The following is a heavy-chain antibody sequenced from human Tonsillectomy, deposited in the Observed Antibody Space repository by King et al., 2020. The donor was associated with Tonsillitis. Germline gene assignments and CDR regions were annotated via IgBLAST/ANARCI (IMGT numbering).Heavy chain of an antibody. D-gene: IGHD3-16*02. J-gene: IGHJ3*02. CDR2: INPSGGST. CDR1: VYTFTSYY. Sequence: VQLVQSGAEVKKPGASVKVSCKASVYTFTSYYIHWVRQAPGQGLEWMGIINPSGGSTSYAQKFQGRVTMTRDTATSTIYMELSSLGSEDTAVYYCVKGGSFRYDAFDIWGQGTMVTVSS. V-gene: IGHV1-46*01. CDR3: VKGGSFRYDAFDI.